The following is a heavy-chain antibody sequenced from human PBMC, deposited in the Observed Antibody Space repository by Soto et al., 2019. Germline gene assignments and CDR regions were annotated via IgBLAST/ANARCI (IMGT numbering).Heavy chain of an antibody. Sequence: SETLSLTCTVSGGSITSDGYYWSWVRQHPGKGLEWIGYINHSGGTFYNSSLKSRVIISIDTSKIHFYLKLSSVTAADTAVYFCARESLLGHEIWSGYFDSWGQGILVTVSS. CDR3: ARESLLGHEIWSGYFDS. J-gene: IGHJ4*02. D-gene: IGHD3-3*01. CDR1: GGSITSDGYY. V-gene: IGHV4-31*03. CDR2: INHSGGT.